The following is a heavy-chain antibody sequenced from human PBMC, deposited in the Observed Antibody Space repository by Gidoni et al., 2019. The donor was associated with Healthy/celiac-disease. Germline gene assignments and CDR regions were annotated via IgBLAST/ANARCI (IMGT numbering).Heavy chain of an antibody. Sequence: EVQLLESGGGLVQPGGSLRLSCAASGFSFSSYALRWVRQAPEQGLEWVSAISGSGGRTYYADSVKGRFTISRDNSKNTLYLQMNSLRAEDTAVYYCAKDSRVSYCSSTSCYVILGMDVWGQGTTVTVSS. V-gene: IGHV3-23*01. D-gene: IGHD2-2*01. CDR3: AKDSRVSYCSSTSCYVILGMDV. J-gene: IGHJ6*02. CDR2: ISGSGGRT. CDR1: GFSFSSYA.